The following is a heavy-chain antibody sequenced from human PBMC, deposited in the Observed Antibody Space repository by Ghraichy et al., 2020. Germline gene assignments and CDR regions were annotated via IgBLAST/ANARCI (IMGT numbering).Heavy chain of an antibody. Sequence: SQTLSLTCAISGDSVSSNCAAWTWIRQSPSRGLEWLGRTYYRSKWYNGYAVYVKSRITINPDTSKNQVSLQLNSVTPEDTAVYYCARGNDGMIDYWGQGTLVTVSS. CDR2: TYYRSKWYN. CDR1: GDSVSSNCAA. CDR3: ARGNDGMIDY. V-gene: IGHV6-1*01. J-gene: IGHJ4*02.